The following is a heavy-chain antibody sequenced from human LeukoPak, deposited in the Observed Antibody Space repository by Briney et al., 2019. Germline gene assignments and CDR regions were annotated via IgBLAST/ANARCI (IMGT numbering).Heavy chain of an antibody. V-gene: IGHV1-2*02. CDR2: INPYSGGT. CDR3: ARASPLDGILTGYLNY. CDR1: GYTFTGYY. D-gene: IGHD3-9*01. Sequence: ASVKVSCKASGYTFTGYYMHWVRQAPGQGLEWMGWINPYSGGTNYAQKFQGGVTMTRDTSISTAYMELSRLRSDDTAVYYCARASPLDGILTGYLNYWGQGTLVTVSS. J-gene: IGHJ4*02.